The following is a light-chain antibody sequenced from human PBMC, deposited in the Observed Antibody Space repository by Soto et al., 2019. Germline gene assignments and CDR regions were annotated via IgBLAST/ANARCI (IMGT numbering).Light chain of an antibody. V-gene: IGKV3-20*01. CDR3: QQYGSSRT. J-gene: IGKJ1*01. CDR2: AAS. CDR1: RSVDRSY. Sequence: ENVLTQSPGTLSLFPGERATLSCRASRSVDRSYLAWYQQKPGQAPRLLIYAASSRATGIPDRFSGSASGTDFTITISRLEAEDFAVYYCQQYGSSRTFGQGTRVEIK.